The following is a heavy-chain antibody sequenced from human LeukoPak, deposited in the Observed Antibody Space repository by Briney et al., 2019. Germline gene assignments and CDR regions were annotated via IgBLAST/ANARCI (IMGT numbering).Heavy chain of an antibody. D-gene: IGHD2-8*01. CDR3: ARIVLMVPGTYYYYMDV. CDR1: GFSFSSYA. CDR2: INWNGGST. J-gene: IGHJ6*03. Sequence: PGGSLRLSCATSGFSFSSYAMSWVRQAPGKGLEWVSGINWNGGSTGYADSVKGRFTISRDNAKNSLYLQMNSLRAEDTALYYCARIVLMVPGTYYYYMDVWGKGTTVTVSS. V-gene: IGHV3-20*04.